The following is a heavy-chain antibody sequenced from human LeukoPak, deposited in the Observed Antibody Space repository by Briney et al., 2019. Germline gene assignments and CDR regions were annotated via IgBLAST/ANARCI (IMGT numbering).Heavy chain of an antibody. J-gene: IGHJ4*02. CDR3: ARAVRRRDYGDYHEHDY. CDR1: GGTFSSYA. Sequence: SVKVSCKASGGTFSSYAISWVRQAPGQGLEWMGGIIPIFGTANYAQKFQGRVTIIADESTSTAYMELSSLRSEDTAVYYCARAVRRRDYGDYHEHDYWGQGTLVAVSS. V-gene: IGHV1-69*13. CDR2: IIPIFGTA. D-gene: IGHD4-17*01.